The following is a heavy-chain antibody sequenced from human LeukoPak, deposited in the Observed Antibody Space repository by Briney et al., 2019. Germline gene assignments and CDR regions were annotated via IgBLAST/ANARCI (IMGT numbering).Heavy chain of an antibody. CDR2: IWYDGSNK. V-gene: IGHV3-33*01. CDR1: GFTFSSYG. D-gene: IGHD3-22*01. Sequence: GRSLRLSCAASGFTFSSYGMHWVRQAPGKGLEWVAVIWYDGSNKYYADSVKGRFTISRDNSKNTLYLQMSSLRAEDTAVYYCAREKLIVVVDNWFDPWGQGTLVTVSS. CDR3: AREKLIVVVDNWFDP. J-gene: IGHJ5*02.